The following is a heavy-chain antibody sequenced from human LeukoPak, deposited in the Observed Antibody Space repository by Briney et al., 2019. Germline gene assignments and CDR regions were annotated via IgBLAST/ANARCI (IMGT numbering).Heavy chain of an antibody. D-gene: IGHD4/OR15-4a*01. Sequence: PGGSLRLSCGASGFIFRNYAMSWVRQAPGEGLGWGSGISDNGGGRYYADSVKGRFTISRDNSTNMLSLQMNSLRAEDTAVYYCAKESGALGAPLYDYWGRGILVTASS. CDR3: AKESGALGAPLYDY. J-gene: IGHJ4*02. CDR1: GFIFRNYA. V-gene: IGHV3-23*01. CDR2: ISDNGGGR.